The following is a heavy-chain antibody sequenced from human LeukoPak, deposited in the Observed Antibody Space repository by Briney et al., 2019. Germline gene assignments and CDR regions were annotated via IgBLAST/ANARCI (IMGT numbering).Heavy chain of an antibody. V-gene: IGHV3-7*01. CDR2: IKQDGSEK. D-gene: IGHD3-9*01. J-gene: IGHJ4*02. CDR1: GFTFSSYW. Sequence: PGGPLRLSCAASGFTFSSYWMSWVRQAPGKGLEWVANIKQDGSEKYYVDSVKGRFTISRDNAKNSLYLQMNSLRAEDTAVYYCARDEREYYDILTGYAYWGQGTLVTVSS. CDR3: ARDEREYYDILTGYAY.